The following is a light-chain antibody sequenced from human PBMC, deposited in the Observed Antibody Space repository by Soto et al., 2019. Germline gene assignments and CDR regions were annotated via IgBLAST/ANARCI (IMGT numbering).Light chain of an antibody. Sequence: DIPMPQSPSSLSASVGDRVTITCQASQDISNYLNWYQQKPGKAPKLLIYDASNLKTGVPSRFSGSGSGTDFTFTISILQPEDIATYYCQQYDNLITFGQGTRLESK. J-gene: IGKJ5*01. CDR3: QQYDNLIT. CDR2: DAS. CDR1: QDISNY. V-gene: IGKV1-33*01.